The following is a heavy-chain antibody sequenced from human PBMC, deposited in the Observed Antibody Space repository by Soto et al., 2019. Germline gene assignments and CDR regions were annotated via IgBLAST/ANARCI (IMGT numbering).Heavy chain of an antibody. Sequence: GGSLRLSCAASGFTFSSYGMHWVRQAPGKGLEWVAVIWYDGSNKYYADSVQGRFTISRNNSKNTLYLQMNSLRAEDTAVYYCARDMDRYYDSSGLGYWGQGTLVTVSS. V-gene: IGHV3-33*01. D-gene: IGHD3-22*01. CDR1: GFTFSSYG. CDR3: ARDMDRYYDSSGLGY. J-gene: IGHJ4*02. CDR2: IWYDGSNK.